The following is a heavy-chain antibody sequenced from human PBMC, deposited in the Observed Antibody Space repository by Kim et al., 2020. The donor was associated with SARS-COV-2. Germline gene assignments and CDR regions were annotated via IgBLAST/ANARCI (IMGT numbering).Heavy chain of an antibody. V-gene: IGHV3-23*01. D-gene: IGHD3-10*01. J-gene: IGHJ4*02. Sequence: YADAVKGRFTISRDNSKTTLSLQMSGLRVEDTAIYYCAKEGRSFFFDVWGQGTLVTVSS. CDR3: AKEGRSFFFDV.